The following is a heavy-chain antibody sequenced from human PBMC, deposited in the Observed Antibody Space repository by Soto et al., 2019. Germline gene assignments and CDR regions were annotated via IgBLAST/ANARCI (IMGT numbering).Heavy chain of an antibody. CDR3: ARHAPSAPRTNWFDP. J-gene: IGHJ5*02. Sequence: PSETLSLTCTVSGGSISSYYWSWIRQPPGKGLEWIGYIYYSGTTNYSPSLKSQVIISVDTSKNQFSLKLVSVTAADTAVYYCARHAPSAPRTNWFDPWGQGTLVTVSS. CDR1: GGSISSYY. V-gene: IGHV4-59*08. CDR2: IYYSGTT.